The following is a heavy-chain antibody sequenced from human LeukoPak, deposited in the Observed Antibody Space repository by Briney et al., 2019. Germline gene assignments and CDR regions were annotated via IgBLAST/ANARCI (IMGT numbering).Heavy chain of an antibody. CDR2: ISGSGGST. D-gene: IGHD4-23*01. J-gene: IGHJ4*02. V-gene: IGHV3-23*01. CDR1: GFTFSNYA. Sequence: GGSLRLSCAASGFTFSNYAMSWVRQAPGKGLEWVSGISGSGGSTNYADSVKGRFSISRDNSKNTLYLQMNSLRAEDTAVYYCAKELSYGGTRGFAYWGQGTLVTVSS. CDR3: AKELSYGGTRGFAY.